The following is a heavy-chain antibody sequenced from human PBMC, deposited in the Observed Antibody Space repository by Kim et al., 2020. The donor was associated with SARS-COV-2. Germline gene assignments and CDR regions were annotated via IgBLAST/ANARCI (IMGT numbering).Heavy chain of an antibody. J-gene: IGHJ4*02. CDR3: AREGGTVEFDY. V-gene: IGHV3-11*01. Sequence: IYYADSVKGRFTISRDNAKNSLYLQMNSLRAEDTAVYYCAREGGTVEFDYWGQGTLVTVSS. CDR2: I. D-gene: IGHD1-7*01.